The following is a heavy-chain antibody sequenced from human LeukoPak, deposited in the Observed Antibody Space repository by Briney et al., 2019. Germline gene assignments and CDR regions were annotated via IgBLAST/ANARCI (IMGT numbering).Heavy chain of an antibody. CDR2: IYYSGST. V-gene: IGHV4-59*01. CDR1: GGSIRSYY. J-gene: IGHJ6*02. Sequence: SETLSLTCTVSGGSIRSYYWSWIRQPPGKGLEWIGYIYYSGSTNYNPSLKSRVTISVDTSKNQFSLKLSSVTAADTAVYYCARARPYYYYGMDVWGQGTTVTVSS. CDR3: ARARPYYYYGMDV.